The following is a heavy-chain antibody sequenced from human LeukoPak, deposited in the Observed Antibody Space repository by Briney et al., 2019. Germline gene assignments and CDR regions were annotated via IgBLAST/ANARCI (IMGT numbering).Heavy chain of an antibody. V-gene: IGHV1-69-2*01. J-gene: IGHJ4*02. CDR2: VDPEDGET. CDR1: GYTFTDYY. D-gene: IGHD1-26*01. Sequence: ASVKVSCKVSGYTFTDYYVHWVQQAPGKGLEWMGLVDPEDGETIYAEKFQGRVTITADTSTDTAYMKLSSLRSEDTAVYYCATVNSGSFEGVDYWGQGTLVTVSS. CDR3: ATVNSGSFEGVDY.